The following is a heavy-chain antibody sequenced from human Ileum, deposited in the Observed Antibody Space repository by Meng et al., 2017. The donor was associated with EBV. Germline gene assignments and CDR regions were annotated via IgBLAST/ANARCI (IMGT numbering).Heavy chain of an antibody. D-gene: IGHD6-25*01. J-gene: IGHJ4*02. V-gene: IGHV4-4*02. CDR2: IYHNGNN. CDR3: SRDPITAPCRNFDY. Sequence: QQQRQEERRGVVKAAGTLSLSCTVAGGYISSNSWWNWVRQPPGKGLEWIADIYHNGNNNYNPALKRRVTISLENSSKQFSLTLSSITAADTAVYYCSRDPITAPCRNFDYWGQGTLVTVSS. CDR1: GGYISSNSW.